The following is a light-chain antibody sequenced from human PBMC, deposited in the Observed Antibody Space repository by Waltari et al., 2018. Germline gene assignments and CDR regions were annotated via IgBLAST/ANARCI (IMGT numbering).Light chain of an antibody. CDR1: SNDIGFYNY. J-gene: IGLJ2*01. V-gene: IGLV2-14*03. CDR3: SSYTVARTVVV. Sequence: QTALTQPASVSGSPGESITISCTGSSNDIGFYNYVSWYQQHPGKAPKLIIYDVGSRPSWFSSRFSGSKSGNAASLTVSGLQAEDEADYYCSSYTVARTVVVFGGGTRLTVL. CDR2: DVG.